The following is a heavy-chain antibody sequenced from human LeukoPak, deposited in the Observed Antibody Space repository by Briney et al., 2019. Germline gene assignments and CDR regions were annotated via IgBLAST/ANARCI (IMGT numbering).Heavy chain of an antibody. Sequence: PSETLSLTCAVYGGSFSGYYWSWIRQPPGKGLEWVSVIYSGGSTYYADSVKGRFTISRDNSKNTLYLQTNSLRAEDTAVYYCARTPTYYYDSSGYYLDYWGQGTLVTVSS. CDR2: IYSGGST. J-gene: IGHJ4*02. V-gene: IGHV3-66*01. D-gene: IGHD3-22*01. CDR3: ARTPTYYYDSSGYYLDY. CDR1: GGSFSGYY.